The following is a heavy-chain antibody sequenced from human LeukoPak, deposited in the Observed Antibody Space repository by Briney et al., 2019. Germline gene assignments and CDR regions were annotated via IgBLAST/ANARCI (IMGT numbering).Heavy chain of an antibody. CDR1: GYTFTNYV. V-gene: IGHV1-3*01. CDR2: INVGNGDT. CDR3: ARDRGGTGDFDY. Sequence: ASVKVSCKASGYTFTNYVMHWVRRAPGQRPEWMGWINVGNGDTKYSQKFQGRVTIARDTSASTAYMELSSLRSEDTAVYYCARDRGGTGDFDYWGQGTLVIVSS. J-gene: IGHJ4*02. D-gene: IGHD1-1*01.